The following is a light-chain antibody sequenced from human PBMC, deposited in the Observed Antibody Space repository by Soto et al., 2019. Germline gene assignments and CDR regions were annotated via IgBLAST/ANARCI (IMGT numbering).Light chain of an antibody. CDR1: QSVSSN. CDR2: GAS. J-gene: IGKJ2*01. CDR3: QQYNNWPYI. V-gene: IGKV3-15*01. Sequence: EIVMTQSPATLSVSPGERATLSCRASQSVSSNLAWYQQKLGQAPRLLIYGASTRATGIPARFSGSESVTQFTLTVSSLQSEDFAVYYCQQYNNWPYIFGQRNKREIK.